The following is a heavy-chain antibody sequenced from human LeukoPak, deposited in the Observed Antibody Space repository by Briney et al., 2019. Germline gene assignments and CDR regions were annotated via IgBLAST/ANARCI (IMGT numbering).Heavy chain of an antibody. Sequence: GESLKISCKGSGYSFTSYWIGWVRQMPGKGLEWMGIIYSGDSDTRYSPSFQGQVTISADKSISTAYLQWSSLKASDTAMYYCASAIRYYDSSGYPPHYYYYYGMDVWGQGTTVTVSS. CDR1: GYSFTSYW. CDR2: IYSGDSDT. CDR3: ASAIRYYDSSGYPPHYYYYYGMDV. D-gene: IGHD3-22*01. V-gene: IGHV5-51*01. J-gene: IGHJ6*02.